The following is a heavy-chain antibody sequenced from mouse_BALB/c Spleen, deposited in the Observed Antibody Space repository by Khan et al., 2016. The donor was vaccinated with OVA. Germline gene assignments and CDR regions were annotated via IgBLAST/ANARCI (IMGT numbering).Heavy chain of an antibody. Sequence: EVQLVESGPGLVKPSQSLSLTCTATGYSITSGYGWNWIRQLPGNKLEVMGYKSYSGSTNYNPSLKSRISITRDTSKNQFFLQLNSVTTEDTATYYWARTAKIKYWGQGTTRTVSS. D-gene: IGHD1-2*01. CDR1: GYSITSGYG. V-gene: IGHV3-2*02. CDR2: KSYSGST. J-gene: IGHJ2*01. CDR3: ARTAKIKY.